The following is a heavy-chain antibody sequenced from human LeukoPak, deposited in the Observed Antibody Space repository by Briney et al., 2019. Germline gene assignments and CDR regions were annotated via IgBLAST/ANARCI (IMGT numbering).Heavy chain of an antibody. Sequence: GGSLRLSCAASGLTFSNYAMNWVRQTPGKGLEWVSGISASSGSIYYADAVKGRFTISRDNSMNTVYLQMNSLRAEDTAVYYCAKDLWGYFDYWGQGTLVTASS. D-gene: IGHD3-16*01. CDR1: GLTFSNYA. CDR3: AKDLWGYFDY. CDR2: ISASSGSI. V-gene: IGHV3-23*01. J-gene: IGHJ4*02.